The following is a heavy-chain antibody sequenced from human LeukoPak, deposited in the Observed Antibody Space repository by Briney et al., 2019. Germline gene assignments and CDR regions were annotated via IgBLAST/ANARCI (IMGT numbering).Heavy chain of an antibody. J-gene: IGHJ4*02. CDR1: GGSISSSSYY. D-gene: IGHD1-26*01. CDR3: AREIGGSYYEFDY. CDR2: IYYSGST. Sequence: SETLSLTCTVSGGSISSSSYYWGWIRQPPGKGLEWIGYIYYSGSTNYNPSLKSRVTISVDTSKNQFSLKLSSVTAADTAVYYCAREIGGSYYEFDYWGQGTLVTVSS. V-gene: IGHV4-61*01.